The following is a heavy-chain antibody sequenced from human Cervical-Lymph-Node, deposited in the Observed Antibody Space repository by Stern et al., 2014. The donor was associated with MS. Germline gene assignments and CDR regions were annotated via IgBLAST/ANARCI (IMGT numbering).Heavy chain of an antibody. CDR1: GFSLSTSGVG. J-gene: IGHJ4*02. D-gene: IGHD4-17*01. V-gene: IGHV2-5*01. CDR3: PRALYGDYFDY. CDR2: MDWSDDK. Sequence: QVTLRESGPTLVKPTQTLTLTCTFSGFSLSTSGVGVGWIRQPPGKALEWLAFMDWSDDKYYSPSLKNRLTSTKDTSKNQVVLTLTNMDPVDTATYYCPRALYGDYFDYWGQGSLVTVSS.